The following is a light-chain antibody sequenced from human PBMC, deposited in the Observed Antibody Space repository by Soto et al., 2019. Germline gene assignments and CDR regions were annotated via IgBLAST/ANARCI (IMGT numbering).Light chain of an antibody. V-gene: IGKV3-11*01. CDR3: QQRSNWPGT. J-gene: IGKJ1*01. Sequence: EIVMTQSPATLSVSPGERGTLSRRASQSVSSSYLAWYQQKPGQAPRLLIYDASNRATGIPARFSGSGSGTDFTLTISSLEPEDFAVYYCQQRSNWPGTFGQGTKVDIK. CDR2: DAS. CDR1: QSVSSSY.